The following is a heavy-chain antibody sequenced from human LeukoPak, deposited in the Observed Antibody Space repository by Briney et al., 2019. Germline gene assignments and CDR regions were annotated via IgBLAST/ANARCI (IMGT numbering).Heavy chain of an antibody. Sequence: SETLSLTCTVSGGSISGSDYYWTWTRQPPGKGLDWIGSIYYSGSTFYNPSLKSRVTISVDTSKNQFSLNLTSVTAADTAVYYCASRVGLGRDYFDYWGQGTLLTVSS. CDR3: ASRVGLGRDYFDY. J-gene: IGHJ4*02. D-gene: IGHD1-26*01. V-gene: IGHV4-39*01. CDR1: GGSISGSDYY. CDR2: IYYSGST.